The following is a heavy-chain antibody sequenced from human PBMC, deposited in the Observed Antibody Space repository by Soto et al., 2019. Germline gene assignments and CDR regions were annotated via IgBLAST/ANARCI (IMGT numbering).Heavy chain of an antibody. V-gene: IGHV4-31*09. Sequence: SETLSLTYTISGDSITSGGFFWSWFRQHPGKGLEWIGYIYYSGSTSYNPSLRNRVTISLDKSNNQFSLNLKSVTAADTAVYYCATLPPRIVVVVLPIPSWGQGTLVTVSS. CDR2: IYYSGST. CDR1: GDSITSGGFF. J-gene: IGHJ4*02. D-gene: IGHD2-15*01. CDR3: ATLPPRIVVVVLPIPS.